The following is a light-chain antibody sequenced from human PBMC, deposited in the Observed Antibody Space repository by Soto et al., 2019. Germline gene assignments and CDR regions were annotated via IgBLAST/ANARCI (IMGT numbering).Light chain of an antibody. CDR1: NSNIGSNP. Sequence: QSVLTQPPSASGTPGQRVTISCSGSNSNIGSNPVNWYQHFPGTAPKLLIYNSDQRPSGVPDRFSGSKSGTSASLAISGLQSEDEADYYCATWDDSLSGVVFGGETKLTVL. V-gene: IGLV1-44*01. CDR2: NSD. J-gene: IGLJ2*01. CDR3: ATWDDSLSGVV.